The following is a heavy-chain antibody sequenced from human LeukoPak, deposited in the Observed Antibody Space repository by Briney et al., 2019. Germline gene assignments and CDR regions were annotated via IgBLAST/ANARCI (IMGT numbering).Heavy chain of an antibody. V-gene: IGHV3-13*01. D-gene: IGHD6-19*01. CDR3: ARGGIQVSGIDEFDY. CDR2: IGIRGDT. Sequence: GGSLRLSCAASGFTFSDYYMSWVRQVIGKGLEWVSAIGIRGDTHYSGSVKGRFTISRENAESSLYLQMNSLRAEDTAVYYCARGGIQVSGIDEFDYWGQGTLVTVSS. J-gene: IGHJ4*02. CDR1: GFTFSDYY.